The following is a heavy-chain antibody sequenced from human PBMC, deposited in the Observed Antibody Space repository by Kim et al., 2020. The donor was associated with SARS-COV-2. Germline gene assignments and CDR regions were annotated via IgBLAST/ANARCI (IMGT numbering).Heavy chain of an antibody. CDR1: GFTFSSYG. J-gene: IGHJ4*02. CDR3: AKVGSSSWYENFDY. Sequence: GGSLRLSCAASGFTFSSYGMHWVRQAPGKGLEWVAVISYDGSNKYYADSVKGRFTISRDNSKNTLYLQMNSLRAEDTAVYYCAKVGSSSWYENFDYWGQGTLVTVSS. V-gene: IGHV3-30*18. CDR2: ISYDGSNK. D-gene: IGHD6-13*01.